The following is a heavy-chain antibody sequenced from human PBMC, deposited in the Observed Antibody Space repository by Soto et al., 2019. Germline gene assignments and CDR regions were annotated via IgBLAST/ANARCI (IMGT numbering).Heavy chain of an antibody. D-gene: IGHD6-13*01. V-gene: IGHV1-2*04. J-gene: IGHJ4*02. CDR1: GYTFTGYY. CDR3: AREGIGLGVIAAAGTGFDY. CDR2: INPNSGGT. Sequence: ASVKVSCKASGYTFTGYYMHWVRQAPGQGLEWMGWINPNSGGTNYAQKFQGWVTMTRDTSISTAYMELSRLRSDDTAVYYCAREGIGLGVIAAAGTGFDYWGQGTLVTVSS.